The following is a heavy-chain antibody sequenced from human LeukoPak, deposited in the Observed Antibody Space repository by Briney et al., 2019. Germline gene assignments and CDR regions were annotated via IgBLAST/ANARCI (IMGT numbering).Heavy chain of an antibody. CDR3: ARQVVAVAGTGYFDY. V-gene: IGHV4-39*01. CDR2: IYYSGST. J-gene: IGHJ4*02. CDR1: GGSIRSSSYY. D-gene: IGHD6-19*01. Sequence: PSETLSLTCTVSGGSIRSSSYYWGWIRQPPGKGLEWIGSIYYSGSTYYNASLKSRGTISVGTSKNQFSLKLNSVTAADTAVYFCARQVVAVAGTGYFDYWGQGTLVTVSS.